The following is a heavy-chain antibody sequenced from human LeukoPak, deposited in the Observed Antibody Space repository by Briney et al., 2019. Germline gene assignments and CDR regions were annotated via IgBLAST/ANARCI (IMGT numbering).Heavy chain of an antibody. CDR1: GYSFTSYW. Sequence: GESLKISCKGSGYSFTSYWIGWVRQMPGKGLEWMGIIYPGDSDTRYSPSSQGQVTISADKSISTAYLQWSSLKASDTAMYYCARHVTMVRGVSYYYYYMDVWGKGTTVTISS. D-gene: IGHD3-10*01. J-gene: IGHJ6*03. V-gene: IGHV5-51*01. CDR2: IYPGDSDT. CDR3: ARHVTMVRGVSYYYYYMDV.